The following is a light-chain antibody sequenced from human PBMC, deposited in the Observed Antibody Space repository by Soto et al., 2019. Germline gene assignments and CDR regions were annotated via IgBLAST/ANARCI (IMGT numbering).Light chain of an antibody. CDR3: SSLAGTFYV. J-gene: IGLJ1*01. CDR1: SGDVGYYDY. V-gene: IGLV2-8*01. CDR2: EVN. Sequence: QSVLTQPPSASGSPGQSVTISCTGTSGDVGYYDYVSWYQQHPGKVPRLMIYEVNKRPSGVPDRFSGSKSGNTASLTVSGLQPEDAADYYCSSLAGTFYVFGTGTKVTFL.